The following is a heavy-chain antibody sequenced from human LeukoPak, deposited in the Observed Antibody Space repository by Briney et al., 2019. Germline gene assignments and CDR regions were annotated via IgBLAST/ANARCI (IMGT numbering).Heavy chain of an antibody. CDR3: ATDFYDST. J-gene: IGHJ5*02. D-gene: IGHD3-22*01. V-gene: IGHV3-15*07. Sequence: GGSLRLSCAASGFTFSNAWMNWVRQAPGKGLEWVGRIRSNSDGGTIDYAAPVKGRFTLSRDDSKDTLYLQMNSLQTEDTAVYYCATDFYDSTWGQGTLVTVSS. CDR2: IRSNSDGGTI. CDR1: GFTFSNAW.